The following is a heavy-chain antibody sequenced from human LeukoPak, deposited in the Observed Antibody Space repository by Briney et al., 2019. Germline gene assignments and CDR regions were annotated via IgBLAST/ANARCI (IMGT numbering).Heavy chain of an antibody. CDR3: ARGTYYYDATGYYGAFDY. J-gene: IGHJ4*02. D-gene: IGHD3-22*01. CDR2: INWNGDNT. CDR1: GFTFSSYA. Sequence: GGSLRLSCAASGFTFSSYAMSWVRQAPGKGLEWVSGINWNGDNTGYADCVKGRFTISRDNAKNSLSLQMSSLRVEDTALYYCARGTYYYDATGYYGAFDYWGQGILVTVSS. V-gene: IGHV3-20*04.